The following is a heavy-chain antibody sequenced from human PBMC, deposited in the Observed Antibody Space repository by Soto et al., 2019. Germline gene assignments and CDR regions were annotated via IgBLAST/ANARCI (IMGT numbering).Heavy chain of an antibody. J-gene: IGHJ6*02. CDR3: ARAGGSGSYYDYYYYGMDV. V-gene: IGHV1-69*13. CDR2: IIPIFGTA. CDR1: GGTFSSYT. D-gene: IGHD3-10*01. Sequence: SVKVSCKASGGTFSSYTISWVRQAPGQGLEWMGRIIPIFGTANYAQKFQGRVTSTADESTSTAYTELSSLRSEDTAVYYCARAGGSGSYYDYYYYGMDVWGQGTTVTVSS.